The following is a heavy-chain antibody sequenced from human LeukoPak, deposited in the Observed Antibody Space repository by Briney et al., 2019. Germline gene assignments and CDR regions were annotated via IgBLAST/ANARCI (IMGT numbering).Heavy chain of an antibody. CDR2: INPTSGGT. Sequence: ASVKVSCKASVYTFTGYYMHWVRQAPGQGLEWMGWINPTSGGTKYAQKFQGRVTMTRDTSISTAYMELSRLRSDDTAVYYCARSQWLIDASIDYWGQGTLVTVSS. V-gene: IGHV1-2*02. D-gene: IGHD6-19*01. CDR3: ARSQWLIDASIDY. CDR1: VYTFTGYY. J-gene: IGHJ4*02.